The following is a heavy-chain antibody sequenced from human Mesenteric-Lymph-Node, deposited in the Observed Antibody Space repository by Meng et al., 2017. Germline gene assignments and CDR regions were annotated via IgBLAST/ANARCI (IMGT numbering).Heavy chain of an antibody. CDR2: IYYSGRT. D-gene: IGHD4-17*01. J-gene: IGHJ4*02. CDR1: GGSISSGDYY. V-gene: IGHV4-30-4*01. Sequence: QTQLQESGPGLGKPSGTLSLTCAVSGGSISSGDYYWSWSRQPPGKGLEWIGYIYYSGRTYYNPSLKSRVTISVDTSKNQFSLKLSSVTAADTAVYYCARGPTTYFDYWGQGTLVTVSS. CDR3: ARGPTTYFDY.